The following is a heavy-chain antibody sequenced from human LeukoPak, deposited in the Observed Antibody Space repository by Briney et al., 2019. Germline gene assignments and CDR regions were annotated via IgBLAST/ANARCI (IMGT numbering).Heavy chain of an antibody. Sequence: ETLSLTCAVSGGSISSSNWWSWVRQAPGKGLEWVANIKQDGSDQYYLHSVRGRFTISRDNAKNSLYLQMNSLRAEDTAIYYCARDVQTPYGGNNYWGQGTLVTVSS. V-gene: IGHV3-7*01. CDR2: IKQDGSDQ. CDR1: GGSISSSNW. J-gene: IGHJ4*02. CDR3: ARDVQTPYGGNNY. D-gene: IGHD4-23*01.